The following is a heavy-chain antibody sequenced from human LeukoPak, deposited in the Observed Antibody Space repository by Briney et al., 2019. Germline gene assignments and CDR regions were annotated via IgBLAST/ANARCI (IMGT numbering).Heavy chain of an antibody. CDR2: IIPIFGTA. CDR1: GYTFTSYY. J-gene: IGHJ3*02. V-gene: IGHV1-69*13. CDR3: ATSDGDCSGGSCYSASDAFDI. Sequence: GASVKVSCKTSGYTFTSYYVGWVRQAPGQGLEWMGGIIPIFGTANYAQKFQGRVTITADESTSTAYMELSSLRSEDTAVYYCATSDGDCSGGSCYSASDAFDIWGQGTMVTVSS. D-gene: IGHD2-15*01.